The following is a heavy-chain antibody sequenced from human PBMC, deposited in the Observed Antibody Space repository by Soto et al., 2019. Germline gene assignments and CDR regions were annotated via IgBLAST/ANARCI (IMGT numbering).Heavy chain of an antibody. V-gene: IGHV4-59*08. D-gene: IGHD5-12*01. CDR3: ARHLRGSDFRGSWGFDF. CDR2: IYNSGSP. J-gene: IGHJ4*02. Sequence: QVQLQESGPGLVKPWETLSLTCTVSGGSMTNYHWSWIRQPPGKGLEWIGYIYNSGSPSYNPSLKGRVTLLPDTSKNQFSLRLSSVTAADTAVYYCARHLRGSDFRGSWGFDFWGQGTLVTVSS. CDR1: GGSMTNYH.